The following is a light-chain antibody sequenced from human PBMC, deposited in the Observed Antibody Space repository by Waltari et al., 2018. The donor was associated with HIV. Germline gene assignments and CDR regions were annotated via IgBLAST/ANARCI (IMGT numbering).Light chain of an antibody. V-gene: IGLV1-44*01. CDR1: SSTIASNI. CDR3: ATWDDGLVRVV. Sequence: QSVLTPPPSVSGTPAQRVTISCSCSSSTIASNIVNWYRQLPGMAPQLLIYNDYERPSGVSDRFSGFDSGTSASLAISGLQCDDEADYYCATWDDGLVRVVFGGGTKLTVV. CDR2: NDY. J-gene: IGLJ2*01.